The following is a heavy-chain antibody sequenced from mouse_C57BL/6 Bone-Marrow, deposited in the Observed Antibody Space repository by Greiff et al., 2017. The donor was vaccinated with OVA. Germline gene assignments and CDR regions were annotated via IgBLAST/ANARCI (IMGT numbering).Heavy chain of an antibody. CDR2: INSDGGST. CDR1: EYEFPSHD. J-gene: IGHJ3*01. V-gene: IGHV5-2*03. Sequence: EVMLVESGGGLVQPGESLKLSCESNEYEFPSHDMSWVRKTPEKRLELVAAINSDGGSTYYPDTMERRFIISRDNTKKTLYLQMSSLRSEDAALYPAPFYYDYDRVAYWGQGTLVTVSA. D-gene: IGHD2-4*01. CDR3: PFYYDYDRVAY.